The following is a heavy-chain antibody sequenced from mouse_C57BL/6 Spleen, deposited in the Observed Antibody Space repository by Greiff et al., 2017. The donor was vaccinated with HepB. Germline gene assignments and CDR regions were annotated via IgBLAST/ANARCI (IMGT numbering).Heavy chain of an antibody. J-gene: IGHJ1*03. CDR2: ISSGSSTI. CDR3: ARNFNYYGSSYGYFDV. D-gene: IGHD1-1*01. CDR1: GFTFSDYG. V-gene: IGHV5-17*01. Sequence: EVKLMESGGGLVKPGGSLKLSCAASGFTFSDYGMHWVRQAPEKGLEWVAYISSGSSTIYYADTVKGRFTISRDNAKNTLFLQMTSLRSEDTAMYYCARNFNYYGSSYGYFDVWGTGTTVTVSS.